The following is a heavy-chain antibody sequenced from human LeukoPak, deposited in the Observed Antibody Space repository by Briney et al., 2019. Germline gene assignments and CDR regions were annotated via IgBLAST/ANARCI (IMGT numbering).Heavy chain of an antibody. CDR2: INHSGST. J-gene: IGHJ4*02. CDR3: ARANIVVVTAIPQPYFDY. CDR1: GGSFSGYY. D-gene: IGHD2-21*02. V-gene: IGHV4-34*01. Sequence: SETLSLTCAVYGGSFSGYYWSWIRQPPGKGLEWIGEINHSGSTNYNPSLKSRVTISVDTSKNQFSLKLSSVTAADTAVYYCARANIVVVTAIPQPYFDYWGQGTLVTVSS.